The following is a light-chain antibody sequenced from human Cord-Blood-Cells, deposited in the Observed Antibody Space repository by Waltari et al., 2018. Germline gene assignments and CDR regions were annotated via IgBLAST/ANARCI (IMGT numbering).Light chain of an antibody. CDR1: TGAVTSGHY. Sequence: QAVVTQEPSLTVSPGGTVTLTCGSSTGAVTSGHYPYWFQQKPGQAPRTLIYDTRNKHSWPPARFSGSLLGGKAALTLSGAQPEDEAEYYCLLSYSGAWVFGGGTKLTVL. J-gene: IGLJ3*02. CDR2: DTR. V-gene: IGLV7-46*01. CDR3: LLSYSGAWV.